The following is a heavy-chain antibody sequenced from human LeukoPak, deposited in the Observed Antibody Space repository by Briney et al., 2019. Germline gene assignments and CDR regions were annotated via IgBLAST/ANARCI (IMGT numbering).Heavy chain of an antibody. CDR1: GGSISSYY. CDR3: ARDVGELWLLRYHYMDV. V-gene: IGHV4-59*12. D-gene: IGHD5-18*01. J-gene: IGHJ6*03. Sequence: SETLSLTCTVSGGSISSYYWSWIRQPPGKGLEWIGYIHYSGGITYYNPSLKSRVTISVDTSENQFSLSLSSVTAADTAVYYCARDVGELWLLRYHYMDVWGKGTAVTVSS. CDR2: IHYSGGIT.